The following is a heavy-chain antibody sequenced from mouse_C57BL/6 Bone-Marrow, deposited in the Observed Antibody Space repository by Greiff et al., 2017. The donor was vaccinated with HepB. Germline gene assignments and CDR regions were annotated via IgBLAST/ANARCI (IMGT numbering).Heavy chain of an antibody. J-gene: IGHJ1*03. V-gene: IGHV7-3*01. CDR2: IRNKANGYTT. CDR1: GFTFTDYY. Sequence: EVMLVESGGGLVQPGGSLSLSCAASGFTFTDYYMSWVRQPPGKALEWLGFIRNKANGYTTEYSASVKGRFTISRGNSQSILYLQKNALRAEDSATYYCARYIYYDYDWYFDVWGTGTTVTVSS. D-gene: IGHD2-4*01. CDR3: ARYIYYDYDWYFDV.